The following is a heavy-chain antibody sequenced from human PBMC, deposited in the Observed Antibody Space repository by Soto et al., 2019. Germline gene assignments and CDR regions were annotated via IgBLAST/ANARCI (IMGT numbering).Heavy chain of an antibody. V-gene: IGHV5-51*01. CDR2: IYPGDSDT. D-gene: IGHD3-22*01. CDR1: GYSFTSYW. Sequence: GESLKISCKGSGYSFTSYWIGWVRQMPGKGLEWMGIIYPGDSDTRYSPSFQGQVTISADKAISTAYLQWSSLKASDTAMYYCAGTGEYYYDSSGPPNAFDIWGQGTMVTVSS. J-gene: IGHJ3*02. CDR3: AGTGEYYYDSSGPPNAFDI.